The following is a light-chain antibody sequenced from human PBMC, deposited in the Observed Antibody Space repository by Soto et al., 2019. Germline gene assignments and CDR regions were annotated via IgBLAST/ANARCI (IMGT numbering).Light chain of an antibody. CDR1: NIGSKS. J-gene: IGLJ2*01. CDR3: QVWDSSTVV. Sequence: SYELTQPLSVSVALGQTARITCGGNNIGSKSVHWYQQKPGQAPVLVIYRDSNRPSGIPERFSGSNPGNTATLTISRAQAGDEADYYCQVWDSSTVVFGGGTKLTVL. CDR2: RDS. V-gene: IGLV3-9*01.